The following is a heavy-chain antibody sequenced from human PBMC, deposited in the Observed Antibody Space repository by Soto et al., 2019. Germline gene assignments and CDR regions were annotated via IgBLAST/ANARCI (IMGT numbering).Heavy chain of an antibody. CDR2: IYYSGST. V-gene: IGHV4-31*03. D-gene: IGHD3-10*01. CDR1: GGSISSGGYY. CDR3: ASSGVGMFRGPEQFDY. J-gene: IGHJ4*02. Sequence: QVQLQESGPGLVKPSQTLSLTCTVSGGSISSGGYYWSWIRQHPGKGLEWIGYIYYSGSTYYNPSLKSRVTISVDTSKNQFSLKLSSVTAADTAVYYCASSGVGMFRGPEQFDYWGQGTLDNVSS.